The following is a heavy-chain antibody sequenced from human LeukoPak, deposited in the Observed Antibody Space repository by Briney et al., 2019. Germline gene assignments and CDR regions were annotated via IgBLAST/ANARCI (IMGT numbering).Heavy chain of an antibody. CDR1: GGSISSNNYY. CDR3: ARLNAMVRGLIIIDY. CDR2: LYYSGSL. D-gene: IGHD3-10*01. Sequence: SETLSLTCSVSGGSISSNNYYWGWIRQPPGKGLEWIASLYYSGSLYYTPSLKSRVTISVDTSKNHFSLKVTSVTAADTAVYYCARLNAMVRGLIIIDYWGQGTLVTVSS. V-gene: IGHV4-39*07. J-gene: IGHJ4*02.